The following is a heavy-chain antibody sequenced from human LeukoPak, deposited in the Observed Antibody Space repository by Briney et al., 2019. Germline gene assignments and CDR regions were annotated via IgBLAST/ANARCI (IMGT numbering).Heavy chain of an antibody. CDR2: IYHSGST. CDR1: GGSISSSNW. Sequence: SGTLSLTCAVSGGSISSSNWWSWVRQPPGKGLEWIGEIYHSGSTNYNPSLKSRVTISVDKSKNQFSLKLSSVTAADTAVYYCARDYAYCGGDCYSFDYWGQGTLVTVSS. CDR3: ARDYAYCGGDCYSFDY. J-gene: IGHJ4*02. V-gene: IGHV4-4*02. D-gene: IGHD2-21*02.